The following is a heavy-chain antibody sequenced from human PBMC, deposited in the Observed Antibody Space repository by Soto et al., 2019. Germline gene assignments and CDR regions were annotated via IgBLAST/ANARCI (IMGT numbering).Heavy chain of an antibody. CDR3: AKVFALSRYCSGGSCYGTAFDI. J-gene: IGHJ3*02. V-gene: IGHV3-23*01. CDR1: GFTFSSYA. CDR2: ISGSGGST. Sequence: EVQLLESGGGLVQPGGSLRLSCAASGFTFSSYAMSWVRQAPGKGLEGVSAISGSGGSTYYADSVKGRFTISRDNSKNTLYLQMNSLRAEDTAVYYCAKVFALSRYCSGGSCYGTAFDIWGQGTMVTVSS. D-gene: IGHD2-15*01.